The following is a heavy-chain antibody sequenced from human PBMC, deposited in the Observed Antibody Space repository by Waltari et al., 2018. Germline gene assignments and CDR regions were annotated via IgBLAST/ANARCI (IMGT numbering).Heavy chain of an antibody. D-gene: IGHD3-10*01. CDR1: GASITNSNSY. J-gene: IGHJ6*03. Sequence: QLQLQESGPGLVKPSETLSLTCSVSGASITNSNSYWSWIRQPPGKGLVWIGSIYYRGSTHSSPSLKSRVTISLDTSKNQLSLKVSSVTVADTAIYFCARNMESPYNAPYYFYYMDVWGKGTTVTVSS. CDR3: ARNMESPYNAPYYFYYMDV. V-gene: IGHV4-39*01. CDR2: IYYRGST.